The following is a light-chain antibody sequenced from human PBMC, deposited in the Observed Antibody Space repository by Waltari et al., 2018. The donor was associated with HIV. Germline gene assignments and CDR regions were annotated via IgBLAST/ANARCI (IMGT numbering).Light chain of an antibody. J-gene: IGLJ3*02. CDR3: AAWDDSLSVNWV. V-gene: IGLV1-47*01. Sequence: QSVLTQPPSASGTPGQRVTISCSGSSSNIGSNYVTWYQQLPGTTPKLLIYKNDQRPSGVPDRFSGSKSGTSASLAISGLRSEDEVDYYCAAWDDSLSVNWVFGGGTKLTVL. CDR2: KND. CDR1: SSNIGSNY.